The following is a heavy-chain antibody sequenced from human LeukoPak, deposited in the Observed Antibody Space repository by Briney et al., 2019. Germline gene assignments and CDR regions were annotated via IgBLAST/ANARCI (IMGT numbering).Heavy chain of an antibody. J-gene: IGHJ3*02. CDR2: IYPGDSDT. CDR3: ARTYSSSWYTGLDAFDI. V-gene: IGHV5-51*01. D-gene: IGHD6-13*01. Sequence: GESLKISCKGSGYSFTNYWIGWVRQMPGKGLEWMGIIYPGDSDTRYSPSFLGQVTISADKSISTAYLQWSSLKASDTAMYYCARTYSSSWYTGLDAFDIWGQGTMVTVSS. CDR1: GYSFTNYW.